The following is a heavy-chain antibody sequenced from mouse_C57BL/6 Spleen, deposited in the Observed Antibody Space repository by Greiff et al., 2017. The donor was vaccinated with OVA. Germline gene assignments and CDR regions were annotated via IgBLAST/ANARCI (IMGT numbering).Heavy chain of an antibody. D-gene: IGHD1-1*01. V-gene: IGHV2-2*01. J-gene: IGHJ4*01. CDR3: ARSYYGSRGDAMDY. CDR1: GFSLTSYG. CDR2: IWSGGST. Sequence: VQLVESGPGLVQPSQSLSITCTVSGFSLTSYGVHWVRQSPGKGLEWLGVIWSGGSTDYNAAFISRLSISKDNSKSHVFFKMNSLQADDTAIYYCARSYYGSRGDAMDYWGQGTSVTVSS.